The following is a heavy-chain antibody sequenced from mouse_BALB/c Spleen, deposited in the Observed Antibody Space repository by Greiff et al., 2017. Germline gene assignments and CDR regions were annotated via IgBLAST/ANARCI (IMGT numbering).Heavy chain of an antibody. CDR1: GFTFSSFG. D-gene: IGHD1-2*01. V-gene: IGHV5-17*02. CDR2: ISSGSSTI. J-gene: IGHJ4*01. Sequence: EVKVEESGGGLVQPGGSRKLSCAASGFTFSSFGMHWVRQAPEKGLEWVAYISSGSSTIYYADTVKGRFTISRDNPKNTLFLQMTSLRSEDTAMYYCARLRRAYDAMDYWGQGTSVTVSS. CDR3: ARLRRAYDAMDY.